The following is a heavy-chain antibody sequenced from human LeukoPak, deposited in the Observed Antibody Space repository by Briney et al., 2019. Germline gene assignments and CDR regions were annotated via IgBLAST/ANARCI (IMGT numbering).Heavy chain of an antibody. CDR2: IYYSGST. V-gene: IGHV4-39*07. CDR1: GGSLSSSSYY. J-gene: IGHJ4*02. D-gene: IGHD3-22*01. Sequence: PSETLSLTCTVSGGSLSSSSYYWGWIRQPPGKGLEWIGRIYYSGSTYYNPSLKSRATISVDTAKNQFSLKPSSVTAADTAVYYCASNARNYYDSSGSFDYWGQGTLVTVSS. CDR3: ASNARNYYDSSGSFDY.